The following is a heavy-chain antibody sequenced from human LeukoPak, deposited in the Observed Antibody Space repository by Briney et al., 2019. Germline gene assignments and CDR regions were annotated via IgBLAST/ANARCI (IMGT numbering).Heavy chain of an antibody. D-gene: IGHD5-18*01. J-gene: IGHJ5*02. CDR2: IYTSGST. V-gene: IGHV4-61*02. Sequence: PSETLSLTCTVSGGSISSGSYYWSWIRQPAGKGLEWIGRIYTSGSTNYNPSLKSRVTISVDTSKNQLSLKLSSVTAADTAVYYCARDHYSYGYEAGWFDPWGQGTLVTVSS. CDR1: GGSISSGSYY. CDR3: ARDHYSYGYEAGWFDP.